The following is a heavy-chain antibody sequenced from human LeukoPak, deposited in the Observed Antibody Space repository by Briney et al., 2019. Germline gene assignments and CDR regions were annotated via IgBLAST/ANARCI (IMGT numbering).Heavy chain of an antibody. CDR1: GFTHTNYC. V-gene: IGHV3-7*01. CDR3: ARVFYQDSGSSYRHLDY. Sequence: PGGSLRPSCAASGFTHTNYCMTWVRQVPGKGLERVASIKQDGSEKYFLDSVKGRFTISRNNAENSMYLQMNSLRADDTAVYYCARVFYQDSGSSYRHLDYWGQGTLVTVSS. D-gene: IGHD3-22*01. CDR2: IKQDGSEK. J-gene: IGHJ4*02.